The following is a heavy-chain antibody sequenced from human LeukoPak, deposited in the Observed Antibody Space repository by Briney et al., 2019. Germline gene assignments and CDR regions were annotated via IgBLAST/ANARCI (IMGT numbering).Heavy chain of an antibody. Sequence: PSETLSLTCGVSGYSISRGYYWGWIRPPTGNGLEWIGNIYHTGSTYYNPSLRRRDTISVDPSKNQFFLKLTSVTAADTAVYYCARGLEGYSAGWSRFFEYWGQGTLATVSS. CDR2: IYHTGST. V-gene: IGHV4-38-2*01. J-gene: IGHJ4*02. CDR3: ARGLEGYSAGWSRFFEY. CDR1: GYSISRGYY. D-gene: IGHD6-19*01.